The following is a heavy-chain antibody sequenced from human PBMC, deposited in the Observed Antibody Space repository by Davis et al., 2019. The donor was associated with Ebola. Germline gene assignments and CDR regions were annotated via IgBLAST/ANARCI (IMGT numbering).Heavy chain of an antibody. Sequence: GGSLRLSCAASGFTFRNYWMTWVRQAPGKGLEWVANIKEDGSEKNYADSVKGRFSISRDNTKNSLYLQMNSLRAEDTAVYYCARDWEATVTTLYYYYYMDVWGKGTTVTVSS. J-gene: IGHJ6*03. V-gene: IGHV3-7*01. CDR1: GFTFRNYW. CDR2: IKEDGSEK. D-gene: IGHD4-17*01. CDR3: ARDWEATVTTLYYYYYMDV.